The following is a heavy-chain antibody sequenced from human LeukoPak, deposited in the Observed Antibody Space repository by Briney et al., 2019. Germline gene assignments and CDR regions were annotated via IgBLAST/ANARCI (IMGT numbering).Heavy chain of an antibody. J-gene: IGHJ4*02. D-gene: IGHD2-8*01. CDR3: ARDVNGGY. V-gene: IGHV3-23*01. CDR1: GFTYSSYA. CDR2: LSGSGNSR. Sequence: GGSLRLSCAASGFTYSSYAMTWVRQSPGKXLERVSTLSGSGNSRYYADSVQGRFTISRDNFKNTLYLQMNSLRVEDTAVYYCARDVNGGYWGQGTLITVSS.